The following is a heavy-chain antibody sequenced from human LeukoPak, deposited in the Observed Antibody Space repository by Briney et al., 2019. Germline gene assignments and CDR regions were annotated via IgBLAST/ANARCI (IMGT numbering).Heavy chain of an antibody. D-gene: IGHD6-19*01. CDR1: GLTFSSYW. Sequence: PGGPLRHSCAASGLTFSSYWMPWVRHAPGKGLVWVSRIDCDGSTIYADSVKARFSISRENAKNTLYLQMNSLRAEDTAVYYCIGSGGWPGYWGQGTLVTVSS. CDR3: IGSGGWPGY. V-gene: IGHV3-74*01. J-gene: IGHJ4*02. CDR2: IDCDGST.